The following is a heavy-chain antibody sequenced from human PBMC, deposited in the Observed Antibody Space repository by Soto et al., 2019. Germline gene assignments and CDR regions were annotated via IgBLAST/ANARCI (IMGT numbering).Heavy chain of an antibody. Sequence: QVQLVQSGAEVKKPGASVKVSCRASGYNFHSYGITWVRQAPGQGLEWLGWISAYNGETHSGQMLQGRVSLTIDISTSTAYMELRSLRSDDTAVYFCERDLEESGDVWTGVGLYWGQGTRVTVSS. CDR2: ISAYNGET. D-gene: IGHD3-3*01. CDR3: ERDLEESGDVWTGVGLY. J-gene: IGHJ4*02. V-gene: IGHV1-18*01. CDR1: GYNFHSYG.